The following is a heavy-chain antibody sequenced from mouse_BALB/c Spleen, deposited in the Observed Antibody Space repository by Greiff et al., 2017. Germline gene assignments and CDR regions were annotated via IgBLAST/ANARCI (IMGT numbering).Heavy chain of an antibody. CDR1: GYTFTSYY. D-gene: IGHD1-1*01. J-gene: IGHJ2*01. V-gene: IGHV1S81*02. CDR2: INPSNGGT. CDR3: TRGYYGSSYGY. Sequence: QVQLQQSGAELVKPGASVKLSCKASGYTFTSYYMYWVKQRPGQGLEWIGEINPSNGGTNFNEKFKSKATLTVDKSSSTAYMQLSSLTSEDSAVYYCTRGYYGSSYGYWGQGTTLTVSS.